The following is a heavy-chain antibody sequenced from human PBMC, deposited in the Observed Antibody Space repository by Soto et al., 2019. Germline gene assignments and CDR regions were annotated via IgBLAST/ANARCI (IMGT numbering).Heavy chain of an antibody. V-gene: IGHV1-69*12. CDR3: AREVKPGGYTPPRTSGFDY. CDR1: GGTFSRDA. Sequence: QVQLVQSGAEVKKPGSSVKVSCKASGGTFSRDAISWVRQAPGQGLEWMGGIIPIFGTVNYAQKFQGRVTISADESTSTAYMERSSLRSEDRAVYYCAREVKPGGYTPPRTSGFDYWGQGTLVTVSS. J-gene: IGHJ4*02. D-gene: IGHD5-12*01. CDR2: IIPIFGTV.